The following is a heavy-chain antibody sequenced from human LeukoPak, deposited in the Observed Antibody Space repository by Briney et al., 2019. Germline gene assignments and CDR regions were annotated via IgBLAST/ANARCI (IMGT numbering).Heavy chain of an antibody. J-gene: IGHJ4*01. V-gene: IGHV3-23*01. CDR1: GFTFSNFA. CDR3: AKGRLQEGTVFRGVITPVDY. CDR2: ISGRGDGT. D-gene: IGHD3-10*01. Sequence: GGSLRLSCAASGFTFSNFAMNWVRRAPGKGLEWVSTISGRGDGTYYADSVKGRFTISRDNSKNTLFLQMSNLSADDTALYHCAKGRLQEGTVFRGVITPVDYWGQGTLVTVTS.